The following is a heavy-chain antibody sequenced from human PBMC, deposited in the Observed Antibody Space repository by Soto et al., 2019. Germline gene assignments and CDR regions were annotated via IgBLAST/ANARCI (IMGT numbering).Heavy chain of an antibody. Sequence: PGRSLRLSCAASGFTLTDYHMSWIRQAPGKWLEWVSYIKRGGSPVYYGESVKGPFTLYRDNNKNSMYLQMSSLGVEDTDGYYCAGRIAGDTDHAMDVWGQGIMVTVSS. CDR3: AGRIAGDTDHAMDV. V-gene: IGHV3-11*01. CDR2: IKRGGSPV. CDR1: GFTLTDYH. D-gene: IGHD1-26*01. J-gene: IGHJ6*02.